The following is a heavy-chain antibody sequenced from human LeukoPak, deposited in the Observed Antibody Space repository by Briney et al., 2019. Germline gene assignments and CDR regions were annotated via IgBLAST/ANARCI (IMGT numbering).Heavy chain of an antibody. CDR3: ARGGSGSYFSWLDP. Sequence: GASVKLSCKASGYTFTGYYIHWVRQAPGQGLECMGWINPNSGGTNYAQKFQGRVTMTRDTSISTAYMELSRLRSDDTAVYYCARGGSGSYFSWLDPWGQGTLVTVSS. D-gene: IGHD3-10*01. J-gene: IGHJ5*02. CDR1: GYTFTGYY. CDR2: INPNSGGT. V-gene: IGHV1-2*02.